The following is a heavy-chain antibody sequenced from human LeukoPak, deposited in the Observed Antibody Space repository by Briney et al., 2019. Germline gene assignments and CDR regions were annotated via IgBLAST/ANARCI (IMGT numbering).Heavy chain of an antibody. V-gene: IGHV1-8*02. CDR2: MNPNTGNT. CDR3: TKGSTSGSYRAD. Sequence: ASVKVSCKASGYTFSSHYMHWVRQAPGQGREWMGWMNPNTGNTGYAQKFQGRVTMTRDTSISTVYMELKFLTSDDTAVYYCTKGSTSGSYRADWGQGPLVTVSS. D-gene: IGHD3-10*01. J-gene: IGHJ1*01. CDR1: GYTFSSHY.